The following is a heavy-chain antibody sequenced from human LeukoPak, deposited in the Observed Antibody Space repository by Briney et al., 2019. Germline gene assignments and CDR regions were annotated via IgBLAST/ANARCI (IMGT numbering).Heavy chain of an antibody. D-gene: IGHD3-10*01. CDR2: IRSKAYGGTT. Sequence: GGSLRLSCTASGFTFGDFLMSWLRQAPGKGLEYIGFIRSKAYGGTTDYAASVRGRFIISRDNSKSIAYLQMNSLKTEDTAVYYCSRELYGSGDYWGRGTLVTVSS. J-gene: IGHJ4*02. V-gene: IGHV3-49*03. CDR1: GFTFGDFL. CDR3: SRELYGSGDY.